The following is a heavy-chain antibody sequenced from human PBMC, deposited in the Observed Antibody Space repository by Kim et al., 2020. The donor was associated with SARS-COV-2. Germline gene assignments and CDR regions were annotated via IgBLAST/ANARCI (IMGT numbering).Heavy chain of an antibody. J-gene: IGHJ4*02. CDR2: INHSGST. Sequence: SETLSLTCAVYGGSFSGYYWSWIRQPPGKGLEWIGEINHSGSTNYNPSLKSRVTISVDTSKNQFSLKLSSVTAADTAVYYCARGGPQQLEPDDTAMAGFFDYWGQGALVTVSS. CDR3: ARGGPQQLEPDDTAMAGFFDY. D-gene: IGHD5-18*01. V-gene: IGHV4-34*01. CDR1: GGSFSGYY.